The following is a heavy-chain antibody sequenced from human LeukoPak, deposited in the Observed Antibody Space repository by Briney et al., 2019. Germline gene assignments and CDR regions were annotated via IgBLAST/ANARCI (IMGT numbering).Heavy chain of an antibody. CDR3: VRADPDYGLNWFDP. CDR2: IYHSGST. Sequence: PSETLSLTCAVSGYSIRSAYYWGWIRQPPGKGLEWIGSIYHSGSTYYNPSLKSRVTMSVDTSKNQFSLKLSSVTAADMAVYYCVRADPDYGLNWFDPWGQGTLVTVSS. V-gene: IGHV4-38-2*01. D-gene: IGHD4-17*01. J-gene: IGHJ5*02. CDR1: GYSIRSAYY.